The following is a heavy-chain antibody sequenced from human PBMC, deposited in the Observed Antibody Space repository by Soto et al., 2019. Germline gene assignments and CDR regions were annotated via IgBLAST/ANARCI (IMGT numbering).Heavy chain of an antibody. CDR2: IWYEGSNR. J-gene: IGHJ3*02. CDR1: GFTFSSYG. D-gene: IGHD6-13*01. V-gene: IGHV3-33*01. Sequence: GGSLRLSCAASGFTFSSYGMHWVRQAPGKGLEWVAVIWYEGSNRYYADSVKGRFTISRDNSKNTLYLQMNSLRVEDTAVYYCARESPRIAAAGMMSGDAFDIWGQGTMVTVSS. CDR3: ARESPRIAAAGMMSGDAFDI.